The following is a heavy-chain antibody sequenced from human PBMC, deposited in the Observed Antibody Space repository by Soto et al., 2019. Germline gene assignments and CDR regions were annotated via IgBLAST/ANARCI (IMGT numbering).Heavy chain of an antibody. CDR2: IYYNGNT. V-gene: IGHV4-31*03. D-gene: IGHD4-17*01. CDR3: GRARLRAVYAFDF. J-gene: IGHJ3*01. CDR1: GVSITSGAYY. Sequence: QVQLQESGPGLVKPSQTLSLTCTLSGVSITSGAYYWTWVRQHPGKALEWIGYIYYNGNTYFSPSLKSRLTISIDTSKNPFSLKLSSVTAADTAMYYCGRARLRAVYAFDFWGQGTMVTVSS.